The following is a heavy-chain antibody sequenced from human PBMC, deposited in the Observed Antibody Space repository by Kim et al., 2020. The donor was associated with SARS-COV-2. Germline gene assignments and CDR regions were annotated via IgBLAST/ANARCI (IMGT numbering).Heavy chain of an antibody. Sequence: GGSLRLSCAASGFTFSSYEMNWVRQAPGKGLEWVSYISSSGSTIYYADSVKGRFTISRDNAKNSLYLQMNSLRAEDTAVYYCASSLVSSWYRGPFDYWGQGTLVTVSS. CDR2: ISSSGSTI. D-gene: IGHD6-13*01. J-gene: IGHJ4*02. CDR1: GFTFSSYE. CDR3: ASSLVSSWYRGPFDY. V-gene: IGHV3-48*03.